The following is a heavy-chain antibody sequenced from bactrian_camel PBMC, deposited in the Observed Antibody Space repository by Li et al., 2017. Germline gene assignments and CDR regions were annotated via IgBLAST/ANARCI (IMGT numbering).Heavy chain of an antibody. D-gene: IGHD7*01. CDR3: AAQPLGGVWCRFQSKFPF. CDR1: GFPFSSWC. J-gene: IGHJ4*01. V-gene: IGHV3S55*01. CDR2: IDSAGTT. Sequence: HVQLVESGGGSVQAGGSLRLSCAASGFPFSSWCMGWFRQGPGKEREGVALIDSAGTTQYTDSVKGRFTISKDNAKNTLYLQMNSLKPEDTAMYYCAAQPLGGVWCRFQSKFPFWGQGTQVTV.